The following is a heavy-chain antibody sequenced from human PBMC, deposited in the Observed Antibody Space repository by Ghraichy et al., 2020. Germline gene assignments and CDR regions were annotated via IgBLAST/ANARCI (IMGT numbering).Heavy chain of an antibody. Sequence: GGSLRLSCVGSGFTFSGYSMNWVRQSPGKGLEWVSHISSSGRNIFYADSVKGRFTISRDNAKNSLSLQMNSLRDEDTAVYYCARGSAVVRFNYYAGLDVWGQGTTVTVSS. D-gene: IGHD4-23*01. V-gene: IGHV3-48*02. CDR2: ISSSGRNI. CDR3: ARGSAVVRFNYYAGLDV. J-gene: IGHJ6*02. CDR1: GFTFSGYS.